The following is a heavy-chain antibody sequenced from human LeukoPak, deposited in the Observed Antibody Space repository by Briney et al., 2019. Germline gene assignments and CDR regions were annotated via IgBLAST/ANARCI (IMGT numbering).Heavy chain of an antibody. Sequence: PSETLSLTCTVSGGSISSYYWSWIRQPAGEGLEWIGRIYISGSTNYNPSLKSRVTMSVDTSKIQFSLKLSSVTAGDTAVYYCARGKYCSSTSCLFDYWGQGTLVTVSS. CDR3: ARGKYCSSTSCLFDY. J-gene: IGHJ4*02. CDR2: IYISGST. CDR1: GGSISSYY. V-gene: IGHV4-4*07. D-gene: IGHD2-2*01.